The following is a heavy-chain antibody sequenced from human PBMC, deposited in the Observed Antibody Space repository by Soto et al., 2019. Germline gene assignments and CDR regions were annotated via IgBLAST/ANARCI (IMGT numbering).Heavy chain of an antibody. CDR1: GFTFSSYG. J-gene: IGHJ4*02. Sequence: QVQLVESGGGVVQPGRSLRLSCAASGFTFSSYGMHWVRQAPGTGLEWVAVIWYDGSNKYYADSVKGRFTISRDNSKNTLYLQMNSLRAEDTAVYYCARGLNSDVLLWFGEVILPDYWGQGTLVTVSS. D-gene: IGHD3-10*01. CDR2: IWYDGSNK. CDR3: ARGLNSDVLLWFGEVILPDY. V-gene: IGHV3-33*01.